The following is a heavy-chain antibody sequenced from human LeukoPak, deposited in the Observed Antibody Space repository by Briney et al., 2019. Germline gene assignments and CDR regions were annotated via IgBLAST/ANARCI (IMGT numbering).Heavy chain of an antibody. Sequence: GESLKISCKASGYTFTGYYMHWVRQAPGQGLEWMGWINPNSGGTNYAQKFQGRVTMTRDTSISTAYMELSRLRSDDTAVYYCARVRTSGEMAMNDAFDIWGQGTMVTVSS. CDR2: INPNSGGT. CDR3: ARVRTSGEMAMNDAFDI. V-gene: IGHV1-2*02. J-gene: IGHJ3*02. CDR1: GYTFTGYY. D-gene: IGHD5-24*01.